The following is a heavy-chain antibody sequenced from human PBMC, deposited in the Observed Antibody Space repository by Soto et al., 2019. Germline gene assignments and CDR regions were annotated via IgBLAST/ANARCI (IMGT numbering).Heavy chain of an antibody. D-gene: IGHD1-26*01. CDR2: MNPNTGDT. CDR3: ARAWGYSGTYQFSFDY. J-gene: IGHJ4*02. CDR1: GYTFTGSY. V-gene: IGHV1-2*04. Sequence: GASVKVSCKASGYTFTGSYIHWVRQAPGQGLEWMGWMNPNTGDTNYTQKLQDWVTMSRDTSITTAYMELTRLRSDDTAVYYCARAWGYSGTYQFSFDYWGQGPLVTVSS.